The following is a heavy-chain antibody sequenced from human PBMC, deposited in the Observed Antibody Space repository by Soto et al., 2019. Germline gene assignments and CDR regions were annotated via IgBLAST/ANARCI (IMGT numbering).Heavy chain of an antibody. CDR1: GYTFTSYY. V-gene: IGHV1-46*01. CDR3: ARDLTYYYDSSGYYYY. CDR2: INPSGGST. D-gene: IGHD3-22*01. J-gene: IGHJ4*02. Sequence: GASVKVSCTASGYTFTSYYMHWVRQAPGQGLEWMGIINPSGGSTSYAQKFQGRVTITADESASTAYMELSSLRSEDTAVYYCARDLTYYYDSSGYYYYWGQGTLVTVSS.